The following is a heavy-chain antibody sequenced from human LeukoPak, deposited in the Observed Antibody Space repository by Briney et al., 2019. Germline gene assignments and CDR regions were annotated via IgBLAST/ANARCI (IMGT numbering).Heavy chain of an antibody. J-gene: IGHJ4*02. V-gene: IGHV4-59*01. Sequence: SETLSLTCTVSGGSISSYYWSWIRQPPGKGLEWIGYIYYSGSTNYNPSLKSRVTISVDTSKNQSSLKLSSVTAADTAVYYCARGPDDYSNYFDYWGQGTLVTVSS. CDR1: GGSISSYY. CDR2: IYYSGST. CDR3: ARGPDDYSNYFDY. D-gene: IGHD4-11*01.